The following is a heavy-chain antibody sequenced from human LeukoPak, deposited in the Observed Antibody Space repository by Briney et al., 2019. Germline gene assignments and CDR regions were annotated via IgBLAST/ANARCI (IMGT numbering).Heavy chain of an antibody. V-gene: IGHV4-4*07. CDR2: IYTSGST. CDR1: GGSISSYY. D-gene: IGHD1-1*01. CDR3: ARDENETPQY. Sequence: SSETLSLTCTVAGGSISSYYWSWIRQPAGKGLEWIGRIYTSGSTNYNPSLKSRVTMSVDTSKNQFSQKLSSVTAADTAVYYCARDENETPQYWGQGTLVTVSS. J-gene: IGHJ4*02.